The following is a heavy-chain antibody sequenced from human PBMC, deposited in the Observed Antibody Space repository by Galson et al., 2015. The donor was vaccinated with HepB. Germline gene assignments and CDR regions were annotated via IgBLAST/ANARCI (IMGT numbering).Heavy chain of an antibody. V-gene: IGHV2-5*02. D-gene: IGHD3-10*01. CDR2: IYWDDDK. CDR1: GFSLSTSGVG. J-gene: IGHJ3*02. CDR3: AHRLVVQGVINDAFDI. Sequence: PALVKPTQTLTLTCTFSGFSLSTSGVGVGWIRQPPGKALEWLALIYWDDDKRYSPSLKSRLTITKDTSKNQVVLTMTNMDPVDTATYYCAHRLVVQGVINDAFDIWGQGTMVTVSS.